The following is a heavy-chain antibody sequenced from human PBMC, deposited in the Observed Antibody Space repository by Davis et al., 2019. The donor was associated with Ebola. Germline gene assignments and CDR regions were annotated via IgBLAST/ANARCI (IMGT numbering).Heavy chain of an antibody. V-gene: IGHV1-46*01. CDR1: GYTFTNYY. J-gene: IGHJ4*02. CDR3: AREYSSGRFGDYFDY. Sequence: ASVKVSCKASGYTFTNYYMHWVRQAPGQGLEWMGMINPNDGRTIYAQKFQDRVTVTRDTSTTTVYMDLSSLRSDDTAVYYCAREYSSGRFGDYFDYWGQGTLVTVSS. CDR2: INPNDGRT. D-gene: IGHD6-19*01.